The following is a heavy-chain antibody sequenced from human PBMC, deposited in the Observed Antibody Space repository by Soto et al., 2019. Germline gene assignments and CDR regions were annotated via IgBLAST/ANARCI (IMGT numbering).Heavy chain of an antibody. J-gene: IGHJ4*02. CDR3: AKALRWELLPIDS. CDR2: ISGGGGST. CDR1: GFTFSSYP. Sequence: GGSLRLSCAASGFTFSSYPMNWVRQAPGKGLEWVSAISGGGGSTYYADSVKGRFTISRDNSKNTLYLQMNSLRAEDTAVYYCAKALRWELLPIDSWGQGTLVTVSS. D-gene: IGHD1-26*01. V-gene: IGHV3-23*01.